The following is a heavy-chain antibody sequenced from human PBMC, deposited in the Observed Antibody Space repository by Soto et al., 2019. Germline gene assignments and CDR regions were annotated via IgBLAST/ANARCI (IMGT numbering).Heavy chain of an antibody. D-gene: IGHD6-6*01. CDR1: GGSISSYY. J-gene: IGHJ6*02. V-gene: IGHV4-59*01. CDR2: IYYSGST. CDR3: ARDGIAARRTHYYYYGMDV. Sequence: PSETLSLTCTVSGGSISSYYWSWIRQPPGKGLEWIGYIYYSGSTNYNPSLKSRVTISVDTSKNQFSLKLSSVTAADTAVYYCARDGIAARRTHYYYYGMDVWGQGTTVTVSS.